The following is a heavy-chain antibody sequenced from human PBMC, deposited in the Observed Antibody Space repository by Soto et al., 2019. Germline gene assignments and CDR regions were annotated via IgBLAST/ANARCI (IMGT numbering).Heavy chain of an antibody. CDR2: ISSSSSYI. J-gene: IGHJ3*02. D-gene: IGHD3-9*01. Sequence: GGSLRLSWAAAGFTCSSYSMNWVRQAPGKGLEWVSSISSSSSYIYYADSVKGRFTISRDNAKNSLYLQMNSLRAEDTAVYYCAREARYFDWLLPIGAFDIWGQGTMVTVSS. V-gene: IGHV3-21*01. CDR1: GFTCSSYS. CDR3: AREARYFDWLLPIGAFDI.